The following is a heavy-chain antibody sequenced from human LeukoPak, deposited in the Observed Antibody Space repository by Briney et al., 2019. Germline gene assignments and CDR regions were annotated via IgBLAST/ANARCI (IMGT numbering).Heavy chain of an antibody. Sequence: SETLSLTCTVSGGSISSYYWSWIRQPPGKGLEWIGYIYYSGSTNYNPSLKSRVTISVDTSKNQFSLKLSSVTAADTAVYYCARGVTDYYDSGGSYTDYWGQGTLVTVSS. CDR3: ARGVTDYYDSGGSYTDY. J-gene: IGHJ4*02. D-gene: IGHD3-22*01. CDR1: GGSISSYY. CDR2: IYYSGST. V-gene: IGHV4-59*01.